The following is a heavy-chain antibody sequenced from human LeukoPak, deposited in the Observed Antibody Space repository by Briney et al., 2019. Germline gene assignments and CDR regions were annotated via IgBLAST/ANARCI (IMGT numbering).Heavy chain of an antibody. J-gene: IGHJ4*02. Sequence: SETLSLTCTVSGGSISSYYWSWVRQPPGKGLEWIGYIYYSGSTNYNPSLKSRVTISVDTSKNRFSLKLSSVTAADTAVYYCAREVWYGDKGGFDYWGQGTLVTVSS. CDR3: AREVWYGDKGGFDY. V-gene: IGHV4-59*01. CDR2: IYYSGST. D-gene: IGHD4-17*01. CDR1: GGSISSYY.